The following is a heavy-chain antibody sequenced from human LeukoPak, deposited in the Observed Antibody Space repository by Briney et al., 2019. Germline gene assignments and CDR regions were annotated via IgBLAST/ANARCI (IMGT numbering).Heavy chain of an antibody. D-gene: IGHD5-12*01. CDR1: GYTFSAHY. V-gene: IGHV1-2*06. Sequence: GASVKVSCKASGYTFSAHYIYWLRQAPGQGLEWMGRINPNIGDTNYGQKFQGRVTMTRDTSISTVYMELSSLTSDDTALYYCARWHDSFDIWGEGTMVTVSS. CDR2: INPNIGDT. CDR3: ARWHDSFDI. J-gene: IGHJ3*02.